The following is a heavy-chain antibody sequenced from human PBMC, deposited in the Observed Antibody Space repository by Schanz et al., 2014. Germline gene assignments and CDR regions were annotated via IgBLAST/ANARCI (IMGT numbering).Heavy chain of an antibody. J-gene: IGHJ4*02. CDR2: IWNNGVTK. CDR1: EFTFSSYK. CDR3: ARPRFDYGEVDY. Sequence: QVQLVESGGGVVQFGGSLRLSCEASEFTFSSYKMNWVRQAPGKGLEWVAVIWNNGVTKYYADSVRGRFTISRDRFQNTLYLRMSSLRAEDTAVYYCARPRFDYGEVDYWGQGTLVTVSS. D-gene: IGHD4-17*01. V-gene: IGHV3-33*08.